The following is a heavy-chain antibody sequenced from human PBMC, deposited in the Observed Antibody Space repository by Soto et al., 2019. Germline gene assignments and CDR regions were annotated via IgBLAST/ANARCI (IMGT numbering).Heavy chain of an antibody. D-gene: IGHD3-22*01. CDR1: GFTFSSYS. CDR3: ARGVPGMIVVVNVFDY. V-gene: IGHV3-21*01. J-gene: IGHJ4*02. CDR2: ISSSSSYI. Sequence: GVSLRLSCAASGFTFSSYSMNWVRHAPGKGLEWVSSISSSSSYIYYADSVQGRFTISRDIAKNSLYLQMNSLRAEDTAVYYCARGVPGMIVVVNVFDYWGQGTLVNVSS.